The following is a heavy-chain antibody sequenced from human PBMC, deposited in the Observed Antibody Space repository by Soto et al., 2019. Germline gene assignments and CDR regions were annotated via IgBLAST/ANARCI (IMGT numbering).Heavy chain of an antibody. CDR3: ARDLVLGGDAFDI. J-gene: IGHJ3*02. V-gene: IGHV4-31*03. CDR1: GGSISSGGYY. Sequence: KTSETLSLTCTVSGGSISSGGYYWSWIRQHPGKGLEWIGYIYYSGSTCYNPSLKSRVTISVDTSKNQFSLKLSSVTAADTAVYYCARDLVLGGDAFDIWGQGTMVTVSS. CDR2: IYYSGST. D-gene: IGHD3-10*01.